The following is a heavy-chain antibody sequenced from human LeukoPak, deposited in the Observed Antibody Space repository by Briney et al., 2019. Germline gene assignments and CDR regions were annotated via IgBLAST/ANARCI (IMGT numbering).Heavy chain of an antibody. CDR1: GGSFSGYY. CDR2: INHSGST. CDR3: ARAADYFDY. J-gene: IGHJ4*02. V-gene: IGHV4-34*01. Sequence: SETLSLTCAVYGGSFSGYYWSWIRQPPGKGLEWIGEINHSGSTNYNPSLKSRVTISVDTSKNQFSLKLSSVTAADTAVYYCARAADYFDYWGQGTLVTVSS.